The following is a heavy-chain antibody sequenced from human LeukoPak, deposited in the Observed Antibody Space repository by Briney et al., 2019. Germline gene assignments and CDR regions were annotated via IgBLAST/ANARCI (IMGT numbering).Heavy chain of an antibody. V-gene: IGHV4-39*01. CDR2: IYYSGST. D-gene: IGHD6-6*01. CDR1: GGSISSSSYY. Sequence: SETQSLTCTVSGGSISSSSYYWGWIRQPPGKGLDWIGSIYYSGSTYYNPSLKSRVTISVDTSKNQFSLKLSSVTAADTAVYYCARSSIAARGADYWGQGTLVTVSS. CDR3: ARSSIAARGADY. J-gene: IGHJ4*02.